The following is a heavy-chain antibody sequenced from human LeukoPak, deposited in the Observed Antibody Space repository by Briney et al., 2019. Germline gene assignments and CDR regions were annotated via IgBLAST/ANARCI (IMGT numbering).Heavy chain of an antibody. Sequence: SETLSLTCTVPGGSISSYYWSWIRQPPGKGLEWVANINYSGSTNYNPSLKSRVTISVDTSKNQFSLKLSSVTAADTAVYYCARGYYDILTGYLLAFALDIWGQGTMVTVSS. V-gene: IGHV4-59*01. D-gene: IGHD3-9*01. CDR3: ARGYYDILTGYLLAFALDI. CDR2: INYSGST. J-gene: IGHJ3*02. CDR1: GGSISSYY.